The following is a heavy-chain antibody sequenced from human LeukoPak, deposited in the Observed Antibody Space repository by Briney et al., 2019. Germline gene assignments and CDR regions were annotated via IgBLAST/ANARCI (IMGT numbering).Heavy chain of an antibody. CDR2: IYSGGST. J-gene: IGHJ5*02. Sequence: PGGSLRLSCAASGFTFSSYAMSWVRQAPGKGLEWVSVIYSGGSTYYSDSVKGRFTISRDNSKNTLYLQMNSLRAEDTAVYYCARIGDNWFDPWGQGTLVTVSS. CDR1: GFTFSSYA. CDR3: ARIGDNWFDP. V-gene: IGHV3-66*01.